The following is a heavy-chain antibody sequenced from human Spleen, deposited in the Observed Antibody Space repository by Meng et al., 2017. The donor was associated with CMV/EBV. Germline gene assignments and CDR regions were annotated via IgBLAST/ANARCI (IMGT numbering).Heavy chain of an antibody. Sequence: TVSGCSISTTGYLWNWIRQPPGKGLEWIGSIYYSGNTYYNPSLKSRVTISVDTSENQFSLKLTSVTAADTAVYYCARGGLLLPIDYWGQGTLVTVSS. J-gene: IGHJ4*02. CDR3: ARGGLLLPIDY. D-gene: IGHD2-15*01. V-gene: IGHV4-31*03. CDR2: IYYSGNT. CDR1: GCSISTTGYL.